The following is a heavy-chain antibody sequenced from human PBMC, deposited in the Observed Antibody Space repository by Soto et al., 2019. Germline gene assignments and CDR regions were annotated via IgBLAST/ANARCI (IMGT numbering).Heavy chain of an antibody. J-gene: IGHJ4*02. Sequence: GGSLRLSCAASGFTFSSYGMHWVRQAPGKGLEWVAVISYDGSNKYYADSVKGRFTISRDNSKNTLYLQMNSLRAEDTAVYYCAKPGRWPLKDLDYWGQGTLVTVSS. D-gene: IGHD1-26*01. CDR1: GFTFSSYG. CDR2: ISYDGSNK. V-gene: IGHV3-30*18. CDR3: AKPGRWPLKDLDY.